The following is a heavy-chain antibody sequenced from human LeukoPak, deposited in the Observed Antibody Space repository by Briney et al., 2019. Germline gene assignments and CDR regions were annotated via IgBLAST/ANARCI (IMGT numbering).Heavy chain of an antibody. Sequence: GGSLRLSCAASGFTFSSYAMHWVRQAPGKGLEYVSAISSNGGSTYYANSVKGRFTISRDNSKNTLYLQMGSLRAEDMAVYYCARTFGDCSSTSCYRYYYYGMDVWGQGTTVTVSS. CDR2: ISSNGGST. V-gene: IGHV3-64*01. J-gene: IGHJ6*02. CDR3: ARTFGDCSSTSCYRYYYYGMDV. CDR1: GFTFSSYA. D-gene: IGHD2-2*01.